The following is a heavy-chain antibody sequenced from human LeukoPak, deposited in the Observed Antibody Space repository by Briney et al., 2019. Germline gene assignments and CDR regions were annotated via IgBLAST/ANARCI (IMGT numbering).Heavy chain of an antibody. Sequence: GGSLRLSCTTSGFTFSSYWMHWVRQAPGKGLEWVAFIRYDGSNKYYADSVRGRFTISRDNSKNTLYLQMNSLRAEDTAVYYCAKNNLPTRYDFWSGYSEGVYYFDYWGQGTLVTVSS. CDR1: GFTFSSYW. D-gene: IGHD3-3*01. J-gene: IGHJ4*02. CDR3: AKNNLPTRYDFWSGYSEGVYYFDY. CDR2: IRYDGSNK. V-gene: IGHV3-30*02.